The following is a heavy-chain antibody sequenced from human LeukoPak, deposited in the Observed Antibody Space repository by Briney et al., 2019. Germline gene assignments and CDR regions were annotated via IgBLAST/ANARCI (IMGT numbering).Heavy chain of an antibody. CDR1: GDSITRSSFY. CDR2: IYYSGST. V-gene: IGHV4-39*01. J-gene: IGHJ6*03. D-gene: IGHD6-6*01. Sequence: SETLSLTCTVSGDSITRSSFYWGWIRQPPGKGLEWIGSIYYSGSTYYNPSLKRRVTISVDTAQNQFSLKLSSVTAADTAVYYCARSLHDYSSSSRGRYYYYHMDVWGKGTTVTVS. CDR3: ARSLHDYSSSSRGRYYYYHMDV.